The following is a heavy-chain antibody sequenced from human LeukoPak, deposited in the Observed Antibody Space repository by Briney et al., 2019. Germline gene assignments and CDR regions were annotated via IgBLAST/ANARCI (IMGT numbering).Heavy chain of an antibody. CDR3: ARQVGGDYYYYYMDV. CDR2: IYYSGST. J-gene: IGHJ6*03. V-gene: IGHV4-39*01. D-gene: IGHD4-23*01. CDR1: GGSISSSSYY. Sequence: SETLSLTCTVSGGSISSSSYYWGWTRQPPGKGLEWIGSIYYSGSTYYDPSLKSRVTISVDTSKNQFSLKLSSVTAADTAVYYCARQVGGDYYYYYMDVWGKGTTVTVSS.